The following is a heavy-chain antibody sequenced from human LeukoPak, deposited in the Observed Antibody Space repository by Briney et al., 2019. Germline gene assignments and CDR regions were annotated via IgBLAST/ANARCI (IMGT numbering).Heavy chain of an antibody. V-gene: IGHV3-23*01. D-gene: IGHD2-15*01. CDR3: AKQLGYCSDGSCYFPY. CDR1: GFTFSSSA. CDR2: IGNNGGYT. Sequence: GGSLRLSCAASGFTFSSSAMSWVRQAPGKGLEWVSAIGNNGGYTYYADSVQGRFTISRDNSKSTLCLQMNSLRAEDTAVYYCAKQLGYCSDGSCYFPYWGQGTLVTVSS. J-gene: IGHJ4*02.